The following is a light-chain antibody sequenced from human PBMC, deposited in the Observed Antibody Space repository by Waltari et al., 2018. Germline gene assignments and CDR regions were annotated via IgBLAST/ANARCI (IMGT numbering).Light chain of an antibody. J-gene: IGLJ2*01. V-gene: IGLV2-14*02. Sequence: QSALTQPASVFGSPGQSITISCTGTSSDVGSNNLVSWYQQHPGQAPNLIIYEATKRTSGVSNRSAGTKAGNAASLTIAGLQAEDEGDYYSCSYTSTHVVFGGGTKLTVL. CDR2: EAT. CDR1: SSDVGSNNL. CDR3: CSYTSTHVV.